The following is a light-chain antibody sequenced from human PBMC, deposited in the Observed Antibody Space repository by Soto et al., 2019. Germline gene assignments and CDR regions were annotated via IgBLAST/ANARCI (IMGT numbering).Light chain of an antibody. J-gene: IGKJ4*01. CDR3: EQRSNWPLA. CDR1: QSVSSY. Sequence: EIVLTPSLAALSLSPGERATLSCRACQSVSSYLAWYQQKPGQAPRLLIYDASFFSTDNPASDSGRGSGPAFTIAIRSLGPEDFSVYYCEQRSNWPLAFGSGTKVDIK. CDR2: DAS. V-gene: IGKV3-11*01.